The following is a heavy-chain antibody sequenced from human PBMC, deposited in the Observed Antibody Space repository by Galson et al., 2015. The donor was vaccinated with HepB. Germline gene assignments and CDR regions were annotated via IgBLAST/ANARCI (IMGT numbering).Heavy chain of an antibody. CDR3: ARRSEGYYGSRAGVYYMDV. CDR1: GYTFTSYY. D-gene: IGHD3-10*01. J-gene: IGHJ6*03. CDR2: INPSGGST. Sequence: SVKASCKASGYTFTSYYMHWVRQAPGQGLEWMGIINPSGGSTSYAQKFQGRVTMTRDTSTSTVYMELSSLRSEDTAVYYCARRSEGYYGSRAGVYYMDVWGKGTTVTVSS. V-gene: IGHV1-46*03.